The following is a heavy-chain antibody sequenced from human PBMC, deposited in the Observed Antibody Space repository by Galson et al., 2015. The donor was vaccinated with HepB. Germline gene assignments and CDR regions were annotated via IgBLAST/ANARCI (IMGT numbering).Heavy chain of an antibody. CDR1: GFTFSSYS. Sequence: SLRLSCAASGFTFSSYSMNWVRQAPGKGLEWVSSISSSSSYIYYADSVKGRFTISRDNAKNSLYLQMNSLRAEDTAVYYCARGTLGYSGYATFDYWGQGTLVTVSS. CDR2: ISSSSSYI. CDR3: ARGTLGYSGYATFDY. D-gene: IGHD5-12*01. J-gene: IGHJ4*02. V-gene: IGHV3-21*01.